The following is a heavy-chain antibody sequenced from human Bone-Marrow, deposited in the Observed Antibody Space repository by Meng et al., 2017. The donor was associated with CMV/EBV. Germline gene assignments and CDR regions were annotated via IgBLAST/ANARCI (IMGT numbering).Heavy chain of an antibody. J-gene: IGHJ6*02. CDR1: GFTFSSYA. CDR2: IAYDGSNN. D-gene: IGHD6-13*01. V-gene: IGHV3-30*04. CDR3: ARVYSNNYYYYGMAV. Sequence: GGSLRLSCAASGFTFSSYAMHWVRQAPGKGLEWVAVIAYDGSNNYHADSVKGRFTISRDNSKNTLYLQMNKLRAEDTAVYYCARVYSNNYYYYGMAVWGQGTTVTVSS.